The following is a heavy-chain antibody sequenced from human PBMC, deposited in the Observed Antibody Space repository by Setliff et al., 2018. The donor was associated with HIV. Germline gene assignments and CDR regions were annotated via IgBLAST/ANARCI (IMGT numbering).Heavy chain of an antibody. V-gene: IGHV1-69*13. CDR2: IIPIFGTA. CDR3: AKDVFLVVLPSALDY. CDR1: GGTFSSYA. Sequence: SVKVSCKASGGTFSSYAISWVRQAPGQGLEWMGGIIPIFGTANYAQKFQGRVTITADESTSTAYMELSSLRSEDTAVYYCAKDVFLVVLPSALDYWGQGTLVTISS. J-gene: IGHJ4*02. D-gene: IGHD2-2*01.